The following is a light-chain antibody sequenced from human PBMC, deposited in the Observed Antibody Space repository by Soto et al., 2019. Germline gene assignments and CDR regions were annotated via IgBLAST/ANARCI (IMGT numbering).Light chain of an antibody. CDR2: DAS. V-gene: IGKV1-5*01. CDR3: LRYNAFSQT. Sequence: DIQMTQSPSTLSASVGDRVTITCRASQSMNDWLAWYQQKPGKAPKVLIYDASSLQSGVPSRFSGSGSGTEFTLTIDSLQSDDVAIYYCLRYNAFSQTFGQGTQVDIK. CDR1: QSMNDW. J-gene: IGKJ1*01.